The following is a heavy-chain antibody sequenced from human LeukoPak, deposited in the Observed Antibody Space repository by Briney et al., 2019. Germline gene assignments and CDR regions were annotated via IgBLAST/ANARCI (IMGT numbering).Heavy chain of an antibody. CDR2: ISSASNTI. V-gene: IGHV3-48*01. D-gene: IGHD3-10*01. CDR1: GVTFSSYS. CDR3: ARDGWFGDYNWFDP. J-gene: IGHJ5*02. Sequence: PGGSLRLSRAVSGVTFSSYSMNWVRQAPGKGLEWVSYISSASNTIYYADAVKGRFTISRDNAKNSLYLQMNSLRAEDTAMYYCARDGWFGDYNWFDPWGQGTLVTVSS.